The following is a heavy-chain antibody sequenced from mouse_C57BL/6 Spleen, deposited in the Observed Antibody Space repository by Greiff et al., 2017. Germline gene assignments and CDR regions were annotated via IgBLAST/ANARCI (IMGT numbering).Heavy chain of an antibody. V-gene: IGHV14-2*01. D-gene: IGHD1-1*01. CDR3: ARPVAWYFDV. Sequence: EVQLQQSGAELVKPGASVKLSCTASGFNITDYYMPWVKQRTEQGLEWIGRIDPEDGETKYAPKFQGTATITADTSSNTAYPQPSGQTSEYTAVYLCARPVAWYFDVWGKGTTVTVSS. CDR1: GFNITDYY. J-gene: IGHJ1*03. CDR2: IDPEDGET.